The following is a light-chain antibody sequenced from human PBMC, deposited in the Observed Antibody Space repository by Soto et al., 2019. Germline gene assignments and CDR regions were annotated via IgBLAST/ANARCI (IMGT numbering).Light chain of an antibody. J-gene: IGKJ1*01. CDR1: QSIIIVY. V-gene: IGKV3-20*01. CDR2: GAS. Sequence: EIVLTQSPGTLSLSPGERTTLSCRDSQSIIIVYLSWYQQKPGQAPRRLIYGASSSATGIPERFSSSGSGADFTLTISRLEPEDFAVYYCQHYTSSPWTFGQGTKVEIK. CDR3: QHYTSSPWT.